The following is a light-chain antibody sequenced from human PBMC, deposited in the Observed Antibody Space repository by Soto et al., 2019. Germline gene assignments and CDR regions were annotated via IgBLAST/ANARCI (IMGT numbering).Light chain of an antibody. Sequence: QSVLTQPPSASGTPGQRVTISCSGSSSNIGSNTVNWYQQLPGTAPKLLIYSNNQRPSGVPDRFSGSKSGTSASLAISGLQSEDEADYYCAAWDDSPHVFGTGTKVTVL. CDR2: SNN. V-gene: IGLV1-44*01. CDR3: AAWDDSPHV. CDR1: SSNIGSNT. J-gene: IGLJ1*01.